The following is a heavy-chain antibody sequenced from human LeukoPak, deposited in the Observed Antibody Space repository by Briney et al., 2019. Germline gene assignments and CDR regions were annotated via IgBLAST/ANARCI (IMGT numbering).Heavy chain of an antibody. CDR3: ARASASYSAYDDY. D-gene: IGHD5-12*01. CDR2: INQDGSEK. V-gene: IGHV3-7*01. Sequence: PGGSLRLSCAASGFTFSSYWMSWARQAPGKGLEWVANINQDGSEKYYVDSVKGRFTISRDNAKNSLYLQMNSLRAEDTAVYYCARASASYSAYDDYWGQGTLVTVSS. CDR1: GFTFSSYW. J-gene: IGHJ4*02.